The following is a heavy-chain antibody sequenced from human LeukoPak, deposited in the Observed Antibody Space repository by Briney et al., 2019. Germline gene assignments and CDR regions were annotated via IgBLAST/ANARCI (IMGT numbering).Heavy chain of an antibody. D-gene: IGHD6-13*01. Sequence: SVKVSCKASGGTFSSYTISWVRQAPGQGLEWMGRIIPILGIANYAQKSQGRVTITADKSTSTVYMELSSLRSEDTAVYYCATYSSSWAHYYGMDVWGQGTTVTVSS. J-gene: IGHJ6*02. CDR2: IIPILGIA. CDR1: GGTFSSYT. CDR3: ATYSSSWAHYYGMDV. V-gene: IGHV1-69*02.